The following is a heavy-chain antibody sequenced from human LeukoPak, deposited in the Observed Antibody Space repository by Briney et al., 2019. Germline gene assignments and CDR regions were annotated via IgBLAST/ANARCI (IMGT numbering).Heavy chain of an antibody. V-gene: IGHV3-30*04. CDR3: ARPTYYHDSSGYGF. CDR2: ISYDGSNK. J-gene: IGHJ4*02. D-gene: IGHD3-22*01. Sequence: GGSLRLSCAASGFTFSSYAMHWVRQAPGKGLEWVAVISYDGSNKYYADSVKGRFTISRDNSKNTLHLQMNSLRAEDTAVYYCARPTYYHDSSGYGFWGQGTLVTVSS. CDR1: GFTFSSYA.